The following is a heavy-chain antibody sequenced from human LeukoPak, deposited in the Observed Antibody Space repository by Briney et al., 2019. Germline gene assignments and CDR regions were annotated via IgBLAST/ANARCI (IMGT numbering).Heavy chain of an antibody. V-gene: IGHV4-61*02. D-gene: IGHD3-16*02. CDR2: IYTSGST. CDR1: GGSISSGSYY. CDR3: ARFTFGGVIVPS. Sequence: SETLSLTCTVSGGSISSGSYYWSWIRQPAGMGLEWIGRIYTSGSTNYNPSLKSRVTISVDTSKNQFSLKLSSVTAADTAVYYCARFTFGGVIVPSWGQGTLVTVSS. J-gene: IGHJ4*02.